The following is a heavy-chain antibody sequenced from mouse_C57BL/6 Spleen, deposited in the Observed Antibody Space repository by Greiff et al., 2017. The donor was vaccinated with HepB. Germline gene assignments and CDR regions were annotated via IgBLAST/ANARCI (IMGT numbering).Heavy chain of an antibody. CDR2: IYPGSGST. V-gene: IGHV1-55*01. D-gene: IGHD2-2*01. J-gene: IGHJ2*01. CDR1: GYTFTSYW. CDR3: AVSTMVTTDYFDY. Sequence: VQLQQPGAELVKPGASVKMSCKASGYTFTSYWITWVKQRPGQGLEWIGDIYPGSGSTNYSEKFKSKATLTVDTSSSTAYMQLSSLTSEDSAVYYCAVSTMVTTDYFDYWGQGTTLTVSS.